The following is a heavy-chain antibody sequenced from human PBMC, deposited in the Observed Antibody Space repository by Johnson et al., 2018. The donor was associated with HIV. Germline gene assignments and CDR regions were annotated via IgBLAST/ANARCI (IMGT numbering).Heavy chain of an antibody. CDR1: FTFSSYG. J-gene: IGHJ3*02. CDR3: AKARGGYCSSTSCFAFDI. CDR2: ISYDGSNK. D-gene: IGHD2-2*01. V-gene: IGHV3-30*18. Sequence: FTFSSYGMHWVRQAPGKGLEWVAVISYDGSNKYYADSVKGRFTISRDNSKNTLYLQMNSLRAEDTAVYYCAKARGGYCSSTSCFAFDIWGQGTMVTVSS.